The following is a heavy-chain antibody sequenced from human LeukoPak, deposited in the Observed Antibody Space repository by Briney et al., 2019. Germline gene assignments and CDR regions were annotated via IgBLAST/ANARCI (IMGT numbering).Heavy chain of an antibody. Sequence: GGSLRLSCAASGFTFDDYAMHWFRQAPGKGLEWVSGISWNSGSIVYADSVKGRFTISRDNAKNSLYLQMNSLRAEDTALYYCAKMEGTPAVSGWYYFDYWGQGTLVTVSS. CDR1: GFTFDDYA. D-gene: IGHD6-19*01. CDR2: ISWNSGSI. J-gene: IGHJ4*02. V-gene: IGHV3-9*01. CDR3: AKMEGTPAVSGWYYFDY.